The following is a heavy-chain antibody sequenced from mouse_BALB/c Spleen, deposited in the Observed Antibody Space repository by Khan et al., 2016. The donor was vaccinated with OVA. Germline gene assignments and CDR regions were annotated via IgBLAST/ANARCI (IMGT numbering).Heavy chain of an antibody. CDR2: INTYTGGP. V-gene: IGHV9-3-1*01. CDR1: GYTFTNYG. D-gene: IGHD1-2*01. Sequence: QIQLVQSGPELKKPGETVKISCKASGYTFTNYGMNWVKQAPGKGLKWMGWINTYTGGPTYADDFKGRFAFSLETSASTAYLQINNLKNEDTATYFCAREVGYLYAMDYWGQGTSVTVSS. CDR3: AREVGYLYAMDY. J-gene: IGHJ4*01.